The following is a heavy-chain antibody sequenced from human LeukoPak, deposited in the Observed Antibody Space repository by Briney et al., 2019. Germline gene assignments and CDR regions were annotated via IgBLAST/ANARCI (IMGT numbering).Heavy chain of an antibody. D-gene: IGHD1-14*01. CDR2: IIPIFGTA. CDR1: GGTFSSYA. CDR3: ARQELHISGLRY. V-gene: IGHV1-69*01. Sequence: SVKVSCKASGGTFSSYAISWVRQAPGQGLEWMGGIIPIFGTANYAQKFQGSVTITADESTSTAYMELSSLRSEDTAVYYCARQELHISGLRYWGQGTLVTVSS. J-gene: IGHJ4*02.